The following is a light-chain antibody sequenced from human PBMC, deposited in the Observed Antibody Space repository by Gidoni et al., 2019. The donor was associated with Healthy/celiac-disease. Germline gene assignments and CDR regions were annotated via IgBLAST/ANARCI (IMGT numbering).Light chain of an antibody. V-gene: IGKV1-6*01. CDR3: LQDYNYPLT. J-gene: IGKJ4*01. CDR2: AAS. Sequence: AIQMTQSQSSLSASVGDRVTITCRASQGMRNDLGWYQQKPGKAPNLLIYAASSLQSGVPARFSGSGSGTDFTLPISSLQPEYFATYYCLQDYNYPLTFGGGTKVEIK. CDR1: QGMRND.